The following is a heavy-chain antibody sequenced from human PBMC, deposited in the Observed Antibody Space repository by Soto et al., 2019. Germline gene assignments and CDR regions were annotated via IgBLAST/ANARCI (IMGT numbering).Heavy chain of an antibody. J-gene: IGHJ4*02. CDR3: ARGRRAGLRFLEWAY. V-gene: IGHV1-69*02. CDR1: GGTFSSYT. D-gene: IGHD3-3*01. Sequence: QVQLVQSGAEVKKPGSSVKVSCKASGGTFSSYTISWVRQAPGQGLEWMGRIIPILGIANYAQKFQGRVTITADKSTSTAYMELSSLRSEDTAVYYCARGRRAGLRFLEWAYWGQGTLVTVSS. CDR2: IIPILGIA.